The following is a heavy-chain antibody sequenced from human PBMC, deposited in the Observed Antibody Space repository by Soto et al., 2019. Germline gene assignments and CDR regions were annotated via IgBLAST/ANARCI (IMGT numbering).Heavy chain of an antibody. D-gene: IGHD1-7*01. CDR1: GYSFTSHW. Sequence: PGESLKISCKGSGYSFTSHWIGWVRQMPGKGLEWMGIIYPGDSDTRYSPSFQGQVTISADKSISTAYLQWSSLKASDTAMYYCARAYNWNYDHDAFDIWGQGTMVTVSS. V-gene: IGHV5-51*01. J-gene: IGHJ3*02. CDR2: IYPGDSDT. CDR3: ARAYNWNYDHDAFDI.